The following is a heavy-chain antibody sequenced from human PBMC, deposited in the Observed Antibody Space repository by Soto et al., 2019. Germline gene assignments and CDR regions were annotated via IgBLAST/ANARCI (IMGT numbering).Heavy chain of an antibody. J-gene: IGHJ6*02. V-gene: IGHV4-59*08. CDR2: IYYSGST. CDR1: GGSISSYY. D-gene: IGHD2-2*01. Sequence: SETLSLTCTVSGGSISSYYWSWIRQPPGKELEYIGYIYYSGSTNYNPSLKSRVTISDDTSTNQFFLTLSSVTAADTPVYYCASGTIYHSYGMDVWGQGKMVT. CDR3: ASGTIYHSYGMDV.